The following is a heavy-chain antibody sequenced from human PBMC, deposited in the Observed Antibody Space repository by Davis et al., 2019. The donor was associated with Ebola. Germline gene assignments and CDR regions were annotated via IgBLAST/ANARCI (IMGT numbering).Heavy chain of an antibody. CDR2: ISSSSSYT. J-gene: IGHJ5*02. CDR3: AKEDWWRFDP. Sequence: GESLKISCATSGFTFSDYYMDWIRQAPGKGLEWISYISSSSSYTNYADSVKGRFTISRDNAKNSLYLQMNSLRAEDTAMYYCAKEDWWRFDPWGQGTLVTVSS. CDR1: GFTFSDYY. D-gene: IGHD2-8*02. V-gene: IGHV3-11*05.